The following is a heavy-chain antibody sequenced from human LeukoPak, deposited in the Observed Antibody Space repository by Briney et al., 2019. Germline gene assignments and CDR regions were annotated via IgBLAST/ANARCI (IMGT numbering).Heavy chain of an antibody. J-gene: IGHJ6*02. V-gene: IGHV3-33*01. D-gene: IGHD6-13*01. CDR3: ARGTSSIAAAGTHYYYGMDV. Sequence: GGSLRLSCAASGFMFSSYGMHWVRQAPGKGLEWVAVIWYDGSNKYYVDSMKGRFTISRDSSKNTLYLQMNSLRAEDTAVYYCARGTSSIAAAGTHYYYGMDVWGQGTTVTVSS. CDR2: IWYDGSNK. CDR1: GFMFSSYG.